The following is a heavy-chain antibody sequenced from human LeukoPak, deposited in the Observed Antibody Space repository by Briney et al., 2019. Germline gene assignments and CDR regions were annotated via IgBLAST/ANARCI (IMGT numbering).Heavy chain of an antibody. J-gene: IGHJ4*02. CDR1: GTSISSSFYY. CDR3: ARHAPFAHYEILTGYFEY. CDR2: VNYRGNT. V-gene: IGHV4-39*01. Sequence: SETLSLTCTVSGTSISSSFYYWGWIRQTPGKGLEWIGSVNYRGNTYNNPPLKSRVTISVDTSENQFSLNLRSVTAADTAVYYCARHAPFAHYEILTGYFEYWGQGTLVSVSS. D-gene: IGHD3-9*01.